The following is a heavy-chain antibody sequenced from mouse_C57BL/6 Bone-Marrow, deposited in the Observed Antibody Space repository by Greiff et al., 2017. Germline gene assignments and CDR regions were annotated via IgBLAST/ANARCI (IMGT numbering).Heavy chain of an antibody. CDR1: GYTFTDYY. CDR3: ARRFGGNYGDFDY. CDR2: INPNNGGT. V-gene: IGHV1-26*01. Sequence: EVQLQQSGPELVKPGASVKISCKASGYTFTDYYMNWVKQSHGKSLEWIGDINPNNGGTSYNQKFKGKATLTVDKSSSTAYMELRSLTSEDSAVYYCARRFGGNYGDFDYWGQGTTLTVSS. J-gene: IGHJ2*01. D-gene: IGHD2-1*01.